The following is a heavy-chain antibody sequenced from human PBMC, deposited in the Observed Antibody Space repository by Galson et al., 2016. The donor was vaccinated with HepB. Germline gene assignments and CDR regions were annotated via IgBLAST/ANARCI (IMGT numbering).Heavy chain of an antibody. CDR2: IRSKAYGGTT. V-gene: IGHV3-49*03. J-gene: IGHJ4*02. CDR3: SRDRGRIQLWLRGGFDY. Sequence: SLRLSCAVSGFTFGDYAMTWFRQAPGKGLEWVGFIRSKAYGGTTEYAASVKGRFTISRDDSKSIAYLQMNSLKTEDTAVYYCSRDRGRIQLWLRGGFDYWGQGTLVTVSS. CDR1: GFTFGDYA. D-gene: IGHD5-18*01.